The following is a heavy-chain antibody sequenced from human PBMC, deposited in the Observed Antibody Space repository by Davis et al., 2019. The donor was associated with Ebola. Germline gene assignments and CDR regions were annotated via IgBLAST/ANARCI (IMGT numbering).Heavy chain of an antibody. CDR1: GFTFKTFG. D-gene: IGHD3-3*01. CDR2: ISYDGSNK. CDR3: LTEPSHTRGRFLDSGTFNI. V-gene: IGHV3-30*03. Sequence: GESLKISCAASGFTFKTFGMNWVRQAPGKGLEWVAVISYDGSNKKYADSVRGRFTISRDNSKNTLYLQLNSLRAEDTAVYYCLTEPSHTRGRFLDSGTFNIWGHGTMVTVS. J-gene: IGHJ3*02.